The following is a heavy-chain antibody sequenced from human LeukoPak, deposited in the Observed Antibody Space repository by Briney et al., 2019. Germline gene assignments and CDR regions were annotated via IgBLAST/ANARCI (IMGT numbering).Heavy chain of an antibody. CDR1: GFTFSDDY. J-gene: IGHJ4*02. CDR3: SREGYIGSYFEY. CDR2: IDTGSSV. V-gene: IGHV3-11*01. Sequence: GGSLRLSCVASGFTFSDDYMSWVRQTPGKGLEWLSYIDTGSSVYYADSLKGRLTVSRHNAKNSLYLQLNSLRAEDTAVYYCSREGYIGSYFEYWGQGTLITVSS. D-gene: IGHD1-26*01.